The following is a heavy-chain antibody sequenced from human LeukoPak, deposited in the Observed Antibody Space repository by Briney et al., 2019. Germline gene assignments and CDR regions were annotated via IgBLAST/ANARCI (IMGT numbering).Heavy chain of an antibody. CDR3: ARVRFLEWLLSGYFDY. Sequence: GGSLRLSCAASGFTFSDYYMSWIRQAPGKGLEWDSYISSSGSTIYYADSVKGRFTISRDNAKNSLYLQMSSLRAEDTAVYYCARVRFLEWLLSGYFDYWGQGTLVTVSS. CDR1: GFTFSDYY. CDR2: ISSSGSTI. D-gene: IGHD3-3*01. J-gene: IGHJ4*02. V-gene: IGHV3-11*01.